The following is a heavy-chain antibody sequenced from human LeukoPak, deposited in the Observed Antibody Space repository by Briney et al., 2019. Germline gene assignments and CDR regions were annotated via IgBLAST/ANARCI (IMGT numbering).Heavy chain of an antibody. CDR3: ARASLYDSSGYYADAFDI. Sequence: ASVKVSCKASGYTFTSYYMHWVRQAPGQGLEWMGIINPSGGSTSYAQKFQGRVTMTRDMSTSTVYMELSSLRSEDTAVYYCARASLYDSSGYYADAFDIWGQGTMVTVSS. V-gene: IGHV1-46*01. CDR2: INPSGGST. D-gene: IGHD3-22*01. J-gene: IGHJ3*02. CDR1: GYTFTSYY.